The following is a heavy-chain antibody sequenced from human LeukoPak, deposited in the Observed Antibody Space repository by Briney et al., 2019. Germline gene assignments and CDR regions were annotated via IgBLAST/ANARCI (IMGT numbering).Heavy chain of an antibody. V-gene: IGHV5-51*01. CDR1: GYSFPNYW. J-gene: IGHJ4*02. CDR3: VRPNRGALFDC. D-gene: IGHD1-14*01. CDR2: IYPTDSGT. Sequence: GESLQISCTVSGYSFPNYWIGWVRPMPGKGLEWMGIIYPTDSGTKYSPSFQGQVTISADKSVNTVYLQWNSLKASDTAIYYCVRPNRGALFDCWGQGTLVTVSS.